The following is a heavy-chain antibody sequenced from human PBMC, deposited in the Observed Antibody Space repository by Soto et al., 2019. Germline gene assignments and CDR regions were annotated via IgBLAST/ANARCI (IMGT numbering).Heavy chain of an antibody. J-gene: IGHJ4*02. D-gene: IGHD1-1*01. CDR3: KRHTGNDQAGRILES. Sequence: GGSLRLSCAASGFTISSHAMSWVRRTPGKGLDWVSTIRTGHTPYYADLVKGRFTISRDHSNSTLSLQMNSQGAEDTAVYYCKRHTGNDQAGRILESWGKGIWVTVS. V-gene: IGHV3-23*01. CDR1: GFTISSHA. CDR2: IRTGHTP.